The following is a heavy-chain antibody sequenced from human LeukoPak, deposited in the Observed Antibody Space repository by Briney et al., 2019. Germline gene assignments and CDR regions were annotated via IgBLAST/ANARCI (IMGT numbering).Heavy chain of an antibody. CDR2: ISYNGSNK. V-gene: IGHV3-30*01. J-gene: IGHJ4*02. D-gene: IGHD6-13*01. CDR1: GFTFSSYA. Sequence: GGSLRLSCAASGFTFSSYAMHWVRQAPGKGLEWVAVISYNGSNKYYADSVKGRFTISRDNSKNTLYLQMNRLRAEDTAVYYCARGDSSSWYHFDYWGQGTLVTVSS. CDR3: ARGDSSSWYHFDY.